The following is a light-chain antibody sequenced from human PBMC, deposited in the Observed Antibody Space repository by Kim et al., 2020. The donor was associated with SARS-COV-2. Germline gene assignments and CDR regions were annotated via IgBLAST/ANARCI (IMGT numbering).Light chain of an antibody. CDR1: QSVANRY. V-gene: IGKV3-20*01. Sequence: SPVDRPTLSSRASQSVANRYLAWYQQKPGQAPRLLIYGTSHRATGIPDRFSGSGSGTDFTLTISRLEPEDFAVFYCQQYGMSPQTFGQGTKVEIK. J-gene: IGKJ1*01. CDR3: QQYGMSPQT. CDR2: GTS.